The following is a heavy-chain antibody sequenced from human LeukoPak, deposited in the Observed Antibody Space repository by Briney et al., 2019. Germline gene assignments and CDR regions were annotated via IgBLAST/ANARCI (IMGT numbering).Heavy chain of an antibody. D-gene: IGHD6-13*01. J-gene: IGHJ5*02. Sequence: PGGSLRLSCAASGFTFSSYWMSWVRQAPGKGLEWVANIKQDGSEKYYVDSVKGRFTISRDNAKNSLYLQMNSLRAEDTAVYYCARGGIAAAGTGNWFDPWGQGTLVTVSS. CDR3: ARGGIAAAGTGNWFDP. V-gene: IGHV3-7*01. CDR1: GFTFSSYW. CDR2: IKQDGSEK.